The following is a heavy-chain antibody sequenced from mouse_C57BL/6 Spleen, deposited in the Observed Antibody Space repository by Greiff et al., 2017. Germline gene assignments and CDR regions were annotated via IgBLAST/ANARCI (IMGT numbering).Heavy chain of an antibody. CDR1: GYTFTDYY. V-gene: IGHV1-26*01. D-gene: IGHD1-1*01. Sequence: VQLQQSGPELVKPGASVKISCKASGYTFTDYYMNWVKQSHGKSLEWIGDINPNNGGTSYNQKFKGKATLTVDKSSSTAYMELRSLTSEDSAVYYCARAPLITTVVGYFDYWGQGTTLTVSS. CDR3: ARAPLITTVVGYFDY. CDR2: INPNNGGT. J-gene: IGHJ2*01.